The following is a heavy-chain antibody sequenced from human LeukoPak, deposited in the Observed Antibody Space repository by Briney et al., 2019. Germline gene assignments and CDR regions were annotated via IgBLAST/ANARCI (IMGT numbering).Heavy chain of an antibody. J-gene: IGHJ6*03. D-gene: IGHD4-23*01. CDR2: ISTYNGNT. CDR3: ARGYGGNDFFLDYYYMDV. Sequence: ASVKVSCKASGYTFTSYGISWVRQAPGQGLEWMGWISTYNGNTRYAQKLQGRGTMTTDTSTSTAYMELRSLRSDDTAVYYCARGYGGNDFFLDYYYMDVWGKGTTVTVSS. CDR1: GYTFTSYG. V-gene: IGHV1-18*01.